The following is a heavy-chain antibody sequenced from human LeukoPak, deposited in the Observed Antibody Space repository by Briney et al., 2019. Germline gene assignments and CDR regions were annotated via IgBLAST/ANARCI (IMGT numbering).Heavy chain of an antibody. J-gene: IGHJ5*02. V-gene: IGHV4-39*07. CDR1: GGSISSSSYY. D-gene: IGHD4-17*01. CDR3: ARDPLNDYGDYDWFDP. CDR2: IYYSGST. Sequence: SETLSLTCTVSGGSISSSSYYWGWIRQPPGKGLEWIGSIYYSGSTYYNPSLKSRVTISVDTSKNQFSLKLSSVTAADTAVYYCARDPLNDYGDYDWFDPWGQGTLVTVSS.